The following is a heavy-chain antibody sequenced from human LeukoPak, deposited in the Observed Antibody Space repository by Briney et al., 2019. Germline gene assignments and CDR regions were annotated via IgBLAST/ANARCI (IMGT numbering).Heavy chain of an antibody. D-gene: IGHD3-10*01. Sequence: PGGSLRLSCSASGFTFSSFWMSWVRQAPGKGLEWVANMKKDGTEEYYEDSVKGRFTISRDNAKNSLFLQMNSLRAEDTAIYYCAREFRRLAFYFVSWGQGTLVTVSS. CDR1: GFTFSSFW. J-gene: IGHJ4*02. CDR3: AREFRRLAFYFVS. V-gene: IGHV3-7*03. CDR2: MKKDGTEE.